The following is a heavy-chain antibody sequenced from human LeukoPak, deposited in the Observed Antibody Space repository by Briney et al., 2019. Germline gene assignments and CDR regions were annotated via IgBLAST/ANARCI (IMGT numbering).Heavy chain of an antibody. J-gene: IGHJ4*02. V-gene: IGHV3-30*18. Sequence: PGGSLRLSCAASGFTLSSYGMHWVRQAPGKGLEWVAVISYDGSNKYYADSVKGRFTISRDNSKNTLYLQMNSLRAEDTAVYYCAKGFGELLWYYFDYWGQGTLVTVSS. D-gene: IGHD3-10*01. CDR1: GFTLSSYG. CDR3: AKGFGELLWYYFDY. CDR2: ISYDGSNK.